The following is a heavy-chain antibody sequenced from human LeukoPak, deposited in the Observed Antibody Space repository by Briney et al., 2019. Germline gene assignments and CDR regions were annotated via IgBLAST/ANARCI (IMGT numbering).Heavy chain of an antibody. D-gene: IGHD2-15*01. J-gene: IGHJ6*03. CDR2: IYSDNT. CDR3: AKNGDRGAYCTGGTCYPYFYYYMDV. Sequence: QAGGSLRLSCTVSGFTVSSNSMSWVRQAPGKGLEWVSFIYSDNTHYSDSVKGRFTISRDNSKNTLYLQMNSLRAEDTAVYYCAKNGDRGAYCTGGTCYPYFYYYMDVWGKGTTVTI. V-gene: IGHV3-53*01. CDR1: GFTVSSNS.